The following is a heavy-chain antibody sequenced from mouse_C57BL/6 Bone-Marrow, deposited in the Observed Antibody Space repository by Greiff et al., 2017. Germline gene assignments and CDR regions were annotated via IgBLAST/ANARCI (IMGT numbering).Heavy chain of an antibody. CDR1: GYTFTSYT. J-gene: IGHJ3*01. CDR2: INPSSGYT. Sequence: VKLMESGAELARPGASVKMSCKASGYTFTSYTMHWVKQRPGQGLEWIGYINPSSGYTKYNQKFKDKATLTADKSSSTAYMQLSSLTSEDSAVYYCASYDYDGSWFAYWGQGTLVTVSA. CDR3: ASYDYDGSWFAY. D-gene: IGHD2-4*01. V-gene: IGHV1-4*01.